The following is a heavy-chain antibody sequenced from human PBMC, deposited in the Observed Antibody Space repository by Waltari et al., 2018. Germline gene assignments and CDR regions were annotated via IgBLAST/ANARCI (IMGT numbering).Heavy chain of an antibody. V-gene: IGHV5-51*01. CDR2: MYPCDSVA. CDR1: GYSFTSYW. Sequence: EVQLVQSGAEVKKPGESLKISCKGSGYSFTSYWIGWVRQMPGKGLEWMGIMYPCDSVARYSPSCQGQVTIAADKSISTAYLQWSSRKASDTAMYYCARPQGYSSGWYDYWGQGTLVTVSS. CDR3: ARPQGYSSGWYDY. J-gene: IGHJ4*02. D-gene: IGHD6-19*01.